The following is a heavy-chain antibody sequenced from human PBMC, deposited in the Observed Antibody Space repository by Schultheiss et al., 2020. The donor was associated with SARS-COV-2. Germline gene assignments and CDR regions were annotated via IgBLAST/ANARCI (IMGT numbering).Heavy chain of an antibody. J-gene: IGHJ4*02. CDR1: TFSFSNYD. CDR2: IYSDGST. CDR3: TTDKRNSGWYNGY. V-gene: IGHV3-53*01. D-gene: IGHD6-19*01. Sequence: GGSLRLSCAASTFSFSNYDMNWVRQAPGKGLEWVSVIYSDGSTHSADSVKGRFTISRDNAKNSLYLQMNSLKTEDTAVYYCTTDKRNSGWYNGYWGQGTLVTVSS.